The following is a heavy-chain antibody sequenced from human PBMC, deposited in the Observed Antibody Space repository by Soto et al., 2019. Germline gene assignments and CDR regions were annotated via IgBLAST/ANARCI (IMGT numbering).Heavy chain of an antibody. CDR1: GGSFSGYY. J-gene: IGHJ6*02. CDR2: INHSGST. D-gene: IGHD6-19*01. CDR3: ARARAVAGQRDYYYYRMDV. Sequence: ETLSLTCAVYGGSFSGYYWSWIRQPPWKVLEWIGEINHSGSTNFNPSLKSRVTISVDTSKNQFSLKLSSVTAADTAVYYCARARAVAGQRDYYYYRMDVWGQGTTVTASS. V-gene: IGHV4-34*01.